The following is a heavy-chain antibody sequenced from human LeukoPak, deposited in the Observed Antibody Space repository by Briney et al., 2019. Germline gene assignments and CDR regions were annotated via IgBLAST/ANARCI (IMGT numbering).Heavy chain of an antibody. V-gene: IGHV4-61*02. CDR1: GGSLSSGSYY. CDR2: IYTSGST. CDR3: ARGGYCGGDCYFYY. J-gene: IGHJ4*02. Sequence: PSETLSLTCTVSGGSLSSGSYYWSWIRQPAGKGLEWIGRIYTSGSTHYNPSLQSRVTISVDTSKNQFSLKLSSATAADTAVYYCARGGYCGGDCYFYYWGQGTLVTVSS. D-gene: IGHD2-21*02.